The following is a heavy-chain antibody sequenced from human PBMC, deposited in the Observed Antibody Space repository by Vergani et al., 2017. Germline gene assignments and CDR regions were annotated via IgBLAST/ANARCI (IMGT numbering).Heavy chain of an antibody. D-gene: IGHD2-2*01. Sequence: QVQLQQWGAGLLKPSETLSLTCAVYGGSFSGYYWSWIRQPPGKGLEWLGEINHSGGTNSNPSLKSRVTISVDTSKNQFSLKLSSVTAADTAVYYCARGFFRCSSTSCHLLGFDYWGQGTLVTVSS. CDR3: ARGFFRCSSTSCHLLGFDY. J-gene: IGHJ4*02. CDR2: INHSGGT. V-gene: IGHV4-34*01. CDR1: GGSFSGYY.